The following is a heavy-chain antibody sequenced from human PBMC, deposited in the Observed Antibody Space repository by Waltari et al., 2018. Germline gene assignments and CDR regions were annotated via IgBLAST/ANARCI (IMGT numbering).Heavy chain of an antibody. J-gene: IGHJ4*02. CDR1: GGSISSHY. V-gene: IGHV4-59*11. CDR2: IYYSGST. Sequence: QVQLQESGPGLVKPSETLSLTCTVSGGSISSHYWSWIRQPPGKGLEWIGYIYYSGSTNSHPSLKSRFTISVDPSKNQFSLKLSSVTAADTAVYYCARGGVGGYYHYRFDYWGQGTLVTVSS. D-gene: IGHD3-22*01. CDR3: ARGGVGGYYHYRFDY.